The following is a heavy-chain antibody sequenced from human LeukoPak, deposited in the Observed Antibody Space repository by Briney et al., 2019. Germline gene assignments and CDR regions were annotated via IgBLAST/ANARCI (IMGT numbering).Heavy chain of an antibody. Sequence: SETLSLTCAVYGGSFSGYYWSWIRQPPGKGLEWIGEINHSGSTNYNPSLKSRVTISVDTSKNHFSLKLSSVSAADTAVYYCARGPHYYDSSGYYPTWGQGTLVTVSS. V-gene: IGHV4-34*01. CDR1: GGSFSGYY. D-gene: IGHD3-22*01. J-gene: IGHJ4*02. CDR2: INHSGST. CDR3: ARGPHYYDSSGYYPT.